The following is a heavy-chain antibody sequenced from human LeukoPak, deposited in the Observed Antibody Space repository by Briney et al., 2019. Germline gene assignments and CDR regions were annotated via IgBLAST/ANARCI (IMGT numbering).Heavy chain of an antibody. CDR3: ARETMVRGVPYYGMDV. Sequence: GSSVKVSCKASGGTFSSYAISWVRQDPGQGLEWMGGIIPIFGTANYAQKFQGRVTITADESTSTAYMELSSLRPEDTAVYYCARETMVRGVPYYGMDVWGQGTTVTVSS. V-gene: IGHV1-69*01. D-gene: IGHD3-10*01. J-gene: IGHJ6*02. CDR2: IIPIFGTA. CDR1: GGTFSSYA.